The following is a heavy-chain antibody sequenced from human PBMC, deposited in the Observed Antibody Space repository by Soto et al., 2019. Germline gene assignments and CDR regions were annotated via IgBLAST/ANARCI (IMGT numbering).Heavy chain of an antibody. Sequence: VNVSCKASVCTLNNYAISWVRQAPGQGLEWMGGIVPMFGSANSAQKFQGGLSFTADKSTNTVYMELGSLRSEDTAVYYCARDFYDYTGHDKYYYYGMDVWGQGTTVTVSS. CDR1: VCTLNNYA. CDR2: IVPMFGSA. J-gene: IGHJ6*02. CDR3: ARDFYDYTGHDKYYYYGMDV. D-gene: IGHD5-12*01. V-gene: IGHV1-69*06.